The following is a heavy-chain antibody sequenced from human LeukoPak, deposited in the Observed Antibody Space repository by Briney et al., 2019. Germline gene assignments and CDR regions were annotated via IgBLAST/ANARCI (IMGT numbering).Heavy chain of an antibody. V-gene: IGHV1-69*13. Sequence: GASVKVSCKASGGTFSSYAISWVRQAPGQGLEWMGGIIPIFGTANYAQKFQGRVTITADESTSTAYMELSSLRSEDTAVYYCAIDILTGYRYYYYYYMDVWGKGTTVTISS. CDR3: AIDILTGYRYYYYYYMDV. D-gene: IGHD3-9*01. J-gene: IGHJ6*03. CDR1: GGTFSSYA. CDR2: IIPIFGTA.